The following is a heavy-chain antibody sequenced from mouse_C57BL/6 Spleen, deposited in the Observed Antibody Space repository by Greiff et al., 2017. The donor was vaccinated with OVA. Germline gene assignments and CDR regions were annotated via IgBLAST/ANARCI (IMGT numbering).Heavy chain of an antibody. Sequence: QVQLQQPGAELVKPGASVKLSCKASGYTFTSYWMHWVKQRPGQGLEWIGMIHPNSGSTNYNEKFKSKATLTVDKSSSTAYMQLSSVTSEDSAVYYCARVYGNFYYAMDDWGQGTSVTVSS. D-gene: IGHD2-1*01. V-gene: IGHV1-64*01. CDR1: GYTFTSYW. J-gene: IGHJ4*01. CDR2: IHPNSGST. CDR3: ARVYGNFYYAMDD.